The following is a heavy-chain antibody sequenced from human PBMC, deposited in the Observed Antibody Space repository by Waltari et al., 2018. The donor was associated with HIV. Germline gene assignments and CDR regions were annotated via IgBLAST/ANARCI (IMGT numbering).Heavy chain of an antibody. Sequence: QVQLVQSGAEVKKPGSSVKVSCRASGGSFRSYAITWVRQAPGQGLEWMGGSIPVVGTANYAQKFQGRVTITADESTSTAYMDLRSLTSEDTAVYYCARILGSSWYNWIDPWGQGTLVTVSS. V-gene: IGHV1-69*12. J-gene: IGHJ5*02. CDR1: GGSFRSYA. D-gene: IGHD6-13*01. CDR3: ARILGSSWYNWIDP. CDR2: SIPVVGTA.